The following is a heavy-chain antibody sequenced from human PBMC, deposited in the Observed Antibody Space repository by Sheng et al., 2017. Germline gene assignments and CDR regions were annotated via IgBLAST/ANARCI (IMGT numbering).Heavy chain of an antibody. CDR1: GYTFTGHY. CDR3: ARVGYCGKGVCYNF. V-gene: IGHV1-2*02. D-gene: IGHD2-8*01. CDR2: INCNSGGT. Sequence: QVQLVQSGAEVKKPGASVKVSCKASGYTFTGHYIHWVRQAPGQGPEWMGWINCNSGGTKYAQKFQGRVTMTGDTSISTASTELSSLRPDDTAVYYCARVGYCGKGVCYNF. J-gene: IGHJ4*01.